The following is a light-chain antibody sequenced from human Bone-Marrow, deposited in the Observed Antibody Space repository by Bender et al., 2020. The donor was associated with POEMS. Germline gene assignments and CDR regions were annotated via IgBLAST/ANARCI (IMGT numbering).Light chain of an antibody. CDR1: SSNIGAGYD. V-gene: IGLV1-40*01. CDR3: AVWDDSLNGWV. J-gene: IGLJ3*02. Sequence: QSVLTQPPSVSGAPGQRITISCTGTSSNIGAGYDVHWYQQLPGRAPTLLISDTSNRPSGVPDRFSGSKSGTSASLAITGLQADDEADYYCAVWDDSLNGWVFGGGTKLTVL. CDR2: DTS.